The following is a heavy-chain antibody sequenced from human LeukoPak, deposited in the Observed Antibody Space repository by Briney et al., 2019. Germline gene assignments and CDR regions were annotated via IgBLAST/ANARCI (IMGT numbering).Heavy chain of an antibody. V-gene: IGHV4-34*01. J-gene: IGHJ6*04. CDR3: ARAKRSYYYYGMDV. D-gene: IGHD4/OR15-4a*01. CDR1: GGSFSGYY. CDR2: INHSGST. Sequence: PPETLSLTCAVYGGSFSGYYWSWIRQPPGKGLEWIGEINHSGSTNYNPSLKSRVTISVDTSKNQFSLKLSSVTAADTAVYYCARAKRSYYYYGMDVWGKGTTVTVSS.